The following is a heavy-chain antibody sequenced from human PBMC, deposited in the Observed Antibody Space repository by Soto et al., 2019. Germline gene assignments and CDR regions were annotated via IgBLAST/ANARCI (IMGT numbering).Heavy chain of an antibody. J-gene: IGHJ4*02. D-gene: IGHD1-26*01. V-gene: IGHV4-59*01. Sequence: PSETLSLTCTVSGGSINNYYWSWIRQPPGKGLEWIGYIYYSGSTIYKSSLKSRVTISVDTSKSQFSLKLSSVTAADTAVYYCASLQGGTYYFAHWGQGTLVTVSS. CDR3: ASLQGGTYYFAH. CDR2: IYYSGST. CDR1: GGSINNYY.